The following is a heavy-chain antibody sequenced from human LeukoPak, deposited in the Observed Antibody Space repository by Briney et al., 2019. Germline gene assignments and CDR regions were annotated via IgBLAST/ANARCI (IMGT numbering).Heavy chain of an antibody. Sequence: ASVKVSCKASGYTFTGYYMHWVRQAPGQGLVWMGWINPNSGGTNYAQKFQGRVTMTRDTSISTAYMELSRLRSDDTAVYYCARDQRGQYCTNGVCHGYFDLWGRGTLVTVSS. J-gene: IGHJ2*01. CDR1: GYTFTGYY. CDR2: INPNSGGT. D-gene: IGHD2-8*01. V-gene: IGHV1-2*02. CDR3: ARDQRGQYCTNGVCHGYFDL.